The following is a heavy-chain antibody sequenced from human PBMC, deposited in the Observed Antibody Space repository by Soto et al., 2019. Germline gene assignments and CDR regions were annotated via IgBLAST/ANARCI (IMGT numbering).Heavy chain of an antibody. CDR3: ARGKGMEENYYYYGMDI. D-gene: IGHD1-1*01. J-gene: IGHJ6*02. V-gene: IGHV1-3*01. Sequence: ASVKVSCKASGYSFSTYAMYWVLQAPGQSLEWMGWINGGTGETKYSQRFQDRLTITRDTSASTGYMELSSLRSEDTAVYYCARGKGMEENYYYYGMDIWGQGTTVTVSS. CDR1: GYSFSTYA. CDR2: INGGTGET.